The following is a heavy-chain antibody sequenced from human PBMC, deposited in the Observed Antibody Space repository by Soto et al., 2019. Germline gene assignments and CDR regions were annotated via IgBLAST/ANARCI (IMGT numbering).Heavy chain of an antibody. CDR1: GFTFGLYR. Sequence: EVQFVESGGGLVQPGGSLRLSCAASGFTFGLYRLSWVRQAPGKGLEWVSYISRSSTGIHYADSVKGRFTISRDDATNSMHLQMNSLRDGDTAVYYCARAVTWGLDVWGQGTTVSISS. CDR3: ARAVTWGLDV. V-gene: IGHV3-48*02. J-gene: IGHJ6*02. CDR2: ISRSSTGI. D-gene: IGHD3-10*01.